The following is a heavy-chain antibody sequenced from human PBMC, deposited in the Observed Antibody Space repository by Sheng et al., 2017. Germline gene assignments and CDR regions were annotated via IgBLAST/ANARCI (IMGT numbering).Heavy chain of an antibody. D-gene: IGHD2-8*01. V-gene: IGHV4-38-2*02. J-gene: IGHJ6*01. Sequence: QVQLQESGPGLVKPSETLSLTCAVSGYSISSGYYWGWIRQPPGKGLEWIGSIYHSGSTYYNPSLKSRVTISVDTSKNQFSLKLSSVTAADTAVYYCARDQIGYCTNGVCYRSGWYGMRSYGMD. CDR1: GYSISSGYY. CDR3: ARDQIGYCTNGVCYRSGWYGMRSYGMD. CDR2: IYHSGST.